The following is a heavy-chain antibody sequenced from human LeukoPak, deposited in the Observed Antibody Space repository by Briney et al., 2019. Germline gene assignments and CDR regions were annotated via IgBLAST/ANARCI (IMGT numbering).Heavy chain of an antibody. CDR2: ISSSGDRT. Sequence: GGSLRLSCAASGFTFSVYAMSWVRQAPGKGLEWVSSISSSGDRTYYADSVKGRFTISRDNFKNTLYLQMNSLRAEDTAVYYCAELGITMIGGVWGKGTTVTISS. CDR3: AELGITMIGGV. CDR1: GFTFSVYA. V-gene: IGHV3-23*01. J-gene: IGHJ6*04. D-gene: IGHD3-10*02.